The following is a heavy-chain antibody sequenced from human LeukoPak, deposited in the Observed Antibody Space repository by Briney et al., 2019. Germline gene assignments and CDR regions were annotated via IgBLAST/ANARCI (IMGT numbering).Heavy chain of an antibody. Sequence: SETLSLTCTVSGGSISSYYWSWIRQPPGKGLEWIGYMYYSGSTNYNPSLKSRVTISVDTSKNQFSLKLSSVTAADTAVYYCARGGEWLRGYMDVWGKGTTVTVSS. CDR3: ARGGEWLRGYMDV. J-gene: IGHJ6*03. CDR2: MYYSGST. D-gene: IGHD3-16*01. CDR1: GGSISSYY. V-gene: IGHV4-59*01.